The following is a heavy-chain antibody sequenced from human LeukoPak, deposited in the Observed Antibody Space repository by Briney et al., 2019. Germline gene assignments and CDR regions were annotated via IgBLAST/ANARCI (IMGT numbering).Heavy chain of an antibody. D-gene: IGHD1/OR15-1a*01. J-gene: IGHJ3*02. Sequence: GGSLRLSCAASGFTFSNAWMSWVRQAPGKGLEWVGRIKSKTYGGTTDYAAPVKGRFTISRDDSKNTLYLQMNSLKTEDTAAYYCTTDVNWNNDALDIWGQGTMVTVSS. CDR1: GFTFSNAW. V-gene: IGHV3-15*01. CDR2: IKSKTYGGTT. CDR3: TTDVNWNNDALDI.